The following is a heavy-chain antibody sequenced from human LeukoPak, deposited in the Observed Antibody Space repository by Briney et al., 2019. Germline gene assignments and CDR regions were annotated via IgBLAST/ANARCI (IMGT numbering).Heavy chain of an antibody. CDR2: ISAYNGNT. V-gene: IGHV1-18*04. CDR1: GYTFTSCG. J-gene: IGHJ4*02. CDR3: ARGPRGYSYGPHFDY. D-gene: IGHD5-18*01. Sequence: GASVKVSCKASGYTFTSCGISWERQAPGQGLEWMGWISAYNGNTNYAQKLQGRVTMTTDTSTSTAYMELRSLRSDDTAVYYCARGPRGYSYGPHFDYWGQGSLVTVSS.